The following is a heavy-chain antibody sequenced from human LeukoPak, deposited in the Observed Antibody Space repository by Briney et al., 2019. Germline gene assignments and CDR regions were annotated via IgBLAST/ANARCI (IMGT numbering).Heavy chain of an antibody. CDR2: IYPGDSDT. CDR1: GYSFTSYW. D-gene: IGHD2-2*03. J-gene: IGHJ4*02. CDR3: ARGFGYCSSTSCPLDY. Sequence: GESLKISCKGSGYSFTSYWIGWVRQLPGKGLEWMGIIYPGDSDTRYSPSFQGQVTISADKSISTAYLQWSSLKASDTAMYYCARGFGYCSSTSCPLDYWGQGTLVTVSS. V-gene: IGHV5-51*01.